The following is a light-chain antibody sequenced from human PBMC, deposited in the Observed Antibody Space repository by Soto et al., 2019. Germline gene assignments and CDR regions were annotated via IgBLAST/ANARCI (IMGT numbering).Light chain of an antibody. CDR1: QNIHKY. Sequence: DIQMTQSPSSLSASVGDRVTISCRASQNIHKYLNWYQQRPGKAPNILVYEATSLETGVSSKFSGSGSGTEFTLTINRLHPEDFATYYCQQSFVSPWTFGQGT. CDR3: QQSFVSPWT. V-gene: IGKV1-39*01. CDR2: EAT. J-gene: IGKJ1*01.